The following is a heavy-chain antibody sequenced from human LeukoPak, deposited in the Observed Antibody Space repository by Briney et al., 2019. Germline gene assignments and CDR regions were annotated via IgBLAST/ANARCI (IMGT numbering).Heavy chain of an antibody. CDR1: GGTVRRFG. J-gene: IGHJ5*02. V-gene: IGHV1-69*01. D-gene: IGHD2-2*01. CDR2: IIPIFGTT. Sequence: SVKVSCKASGGTVRRFGISWVRQAPGQGLEGMGGIIPIFGTTSYVQKFQGRVTINADESTSTAYMELSSLRSEDTAVYYCARVVTPKYCSSTSCYWKGWFDPWGQGTLVTVSS. CDR3: ARVVTPKYCSSTSCYWKGWFDP.